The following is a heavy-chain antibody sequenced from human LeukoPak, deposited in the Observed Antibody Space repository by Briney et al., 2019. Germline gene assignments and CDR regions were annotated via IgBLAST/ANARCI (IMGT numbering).Heavy chain of an antibody. V-gene: IGHV3-30*18. CDR3: AKGDPLYYFDH. CDR2: ISYDGSNK. CDR1: GFTFSSYG. D-gene: IGHD3-16*01. Sequence: GGSLRLSCAASGFTFSSYGMHWVRQAPGKGLEWVAVISYDGSNKYYADSVKGRFTISRDNSKNTLYLQMNSLRAEDTAVYYCAKGDPLYYFDHWGQGTLVTVSS. J-gene: IGHJ4*02.